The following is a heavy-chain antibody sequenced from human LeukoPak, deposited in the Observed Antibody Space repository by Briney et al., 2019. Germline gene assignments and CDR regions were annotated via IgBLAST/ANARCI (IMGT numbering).Heavy chain of an antibody. V-gene: IGHV4-34*01. CDR3: AGGQLNYCSGGSCYSGYYYYGMDV. Sequence: SETLSLTCTVSGGSISSYYWSWIRQPPGKGLEWIGEINHSGSTNYNPSLKSRVTISVDTSKNQFSLKLSSVTAADTAVYYCAGGQLNYCSGGSCYSGYYYYGMDVWGQGTTVTVSS. CDR2: INHSGST. CDR1: GGSISSYY. D-gene: IGHD2-15*01. J-gene: IGHJ6*02.